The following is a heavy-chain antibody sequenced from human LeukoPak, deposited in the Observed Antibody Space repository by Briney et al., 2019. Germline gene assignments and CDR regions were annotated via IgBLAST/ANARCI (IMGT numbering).Heavy chain of an antibody. CDR3: ARTGYSGYASRQWFDY. J-gene: IGHJ4*02. V-gene: IGHV4-34*01. Sequence: SETLSLTCAVYGGSFSGYYWSWIRQPPGKGLEWIGEINHSGSTNYNPSLKSRVTISVDTSKNQFSLKLSSVTAADTAVYYCARTGYSGYASRQWFDYWGQGTLVTVSS. CDR1: GGSFSGYY. CDR2: INHSGST. D-gene: IGHD5-12*01.